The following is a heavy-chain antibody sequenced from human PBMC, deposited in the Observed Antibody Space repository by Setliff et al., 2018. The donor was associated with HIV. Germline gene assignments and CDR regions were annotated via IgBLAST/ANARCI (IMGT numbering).Heavy chain of an antibody. Sequence: TSETLSLTCDVSGFSRSNFYYWGWIRQPPGKGLEWIGSVYHRGETYYKPSLKGRVTISIDSSKSQISLNVTSVTAADTAVYYCTRRDVSPLWFGQFDYWGQGILVTVSS. CDR2: VYHRGET. V-gene: IGHV4-38-2*01. D-gene: IGHD3-10*01. CDR3: TRRDVSPLWFGQFDY. J-gene: IGHJ4*02. CDR1: GFSRSNFYY.